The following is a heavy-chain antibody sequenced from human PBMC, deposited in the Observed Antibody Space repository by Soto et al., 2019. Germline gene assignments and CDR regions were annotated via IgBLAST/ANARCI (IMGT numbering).Heavy chain of an antibody. V-gene: IGHV3-7*03. J-gene: IGHJ4*02. CDR3: VRSFDH. Sequence: ESGGGLVQPGGSLRLSCEASGFTFSEFYMNWVRQAPGKGLEWVAYIKEDGSVKSYVDAVKGRFTISRDNAKNFLYLQLNSLRAEDTALYYCVRSFDHWGQGTLVTVSS. CDR2: IKEDGSVK. CDR1: GFTFSEFY.